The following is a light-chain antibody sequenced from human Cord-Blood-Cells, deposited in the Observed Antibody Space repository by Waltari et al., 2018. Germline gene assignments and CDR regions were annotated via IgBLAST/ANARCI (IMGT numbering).Light chain of an antibody. CDR3: SSYTSSSTYV. Sequence: QSALTQPASVSGSPGQSITISCTGTSSDVGGYNYVSWYQQHPGKAPKLVIYDFSKRPTGVSNRLSGSKSGNTASLTISELQAEDEADYYCSSYTSSSTYVFGTGTKVTVL. CDR1: SSDVGGYNY. J-gene: IGLJ1*01. CDR2: DFS. V-gene: IGLV2-14*01.